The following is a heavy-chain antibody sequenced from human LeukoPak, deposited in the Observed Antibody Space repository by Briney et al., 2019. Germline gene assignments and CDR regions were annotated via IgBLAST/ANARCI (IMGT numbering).Heavy chain of an antibody. Sequence: PGGSLRLSCAASGFTFSAYNMNWVRQVPGKGLEWLSFIRGSGGTIYYAASVKGRFTISRDNAKNSLYLQMNSLRAEDTAVYYCVRDSFDSTGQYYFDYWGLGTLVTVSS. V-gene: IGHV3-48*04. D-gene: IGHD3-22*01. CDR1: GFTFSAYN. J-gene: IGHJ4*02. CDR3: VRDSFDSTGQYYFDY. CDR2: IRGSGGTI.